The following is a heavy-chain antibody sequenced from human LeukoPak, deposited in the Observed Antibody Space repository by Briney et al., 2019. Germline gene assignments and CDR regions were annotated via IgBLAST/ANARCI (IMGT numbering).Heavy chain of an antibody. Sequence: GGSLRLSCAASGFTVSSSNMNWVRQAPGKGLEWVSVIYSGDSTNYADSVKGRFTISRDNSKNTLYLQMNSLRAEDTAVYYCARGTNGLRVPNYWGQGTLVTVSS. CDR1: GFTVSSSN. CDR2: IYSGDST. CDR3: ARGTNGLRVPNY. V-gene: IGHV3-53*01. D-gene: IGHD3-16*01. J-gene: IGHJ4*02.